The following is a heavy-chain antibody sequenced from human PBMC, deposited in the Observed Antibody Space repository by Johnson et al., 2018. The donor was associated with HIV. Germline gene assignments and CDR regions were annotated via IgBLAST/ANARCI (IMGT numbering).Heavy chain of an antibody. J-gene: IGHJ3*02. CDR2: ISYDGSNK. CDR1: GFTFSSYA. CDR3: ARSLPGRGSYYAFDI. V-gene: IGHV3-30*04. D-gene: IGHD1-26*01. Sequence: QMQLVESGGGVVQPGRSLRLSCAASGFTFSSYAMHWVRQAPGKGLEWEAVISYDGSNKYYADYVKGRFTISSDNSTNTLYLQMNSLRAEDTAVYYCARSLPGRGSYYAFDIWGQGTMVTVSS.